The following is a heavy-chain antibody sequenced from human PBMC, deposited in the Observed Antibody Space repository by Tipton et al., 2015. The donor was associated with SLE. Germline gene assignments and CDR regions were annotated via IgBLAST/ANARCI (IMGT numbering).Heavy chain of an antibody. CDR2: IRYDGSYT. CDR1: GFTFRNYG. CDR3: ARERVSTGGDASDV. J-gene: IGHJ3*01. V-gene: IGHV3-33*01. Sequence: SLRLSCAASGFTFRNYGMHWVRQAPGKGLEWVAIIRYDGSYTEYADSVRGRFTISRDNAKNSLYLQMNSLRVDDTAVYYCARERVSTGGDASDVWGHGTMVTVSS. D-gene: IGHD5/OR15-5a*01.